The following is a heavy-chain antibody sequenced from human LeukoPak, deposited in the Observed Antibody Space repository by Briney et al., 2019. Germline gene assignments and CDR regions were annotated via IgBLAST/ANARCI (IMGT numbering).Heavy chain of an antibody. CDR3: AISGLGFGEFRGLDY. CDR2: ISSSGSTI. Sequence: GGSLRLSCAASGFTFSSYEMNWVRQAPGKGLEWVSYISSSGSTIYYADSVKGRFTISRDNAKNSLYLQMNSLRAEDTAVYYCAISGLGFGEFRGLDYWGQGTLVTVSS. CDR1: GFTFSSYE. V-gene: IGHV3-48*03. D-gene: IGHD3-10*01. J-gene: IGHJ4*02.